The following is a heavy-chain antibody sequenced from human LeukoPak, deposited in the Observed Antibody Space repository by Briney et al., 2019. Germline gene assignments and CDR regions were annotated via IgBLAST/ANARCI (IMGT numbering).Heavy chain of an antibody. D-gene: IGHD6-19*01. J-gene: IGHJ4*02. CDR1: GGSFSGYY. V-gene: IGHV3-7*01. CDR2: IKQDGSEK. Sequence: ETLSLTCAVYGGSFSGYYWSWVRQAPGKGLEWVANIKQDGSEKYYVDSVKGRFTISRDNAKNSLYLQMNSLRAEDTAVYYCARDYSSGWYMYYFDYWGQGTLVTVSS. CDR3: ARDYSSGWYMYYFDY.